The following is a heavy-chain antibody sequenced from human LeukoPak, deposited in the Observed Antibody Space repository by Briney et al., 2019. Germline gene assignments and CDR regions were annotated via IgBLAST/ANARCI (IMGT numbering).Heavy chain of an antibody. Sequence: GGSLRLSCAASGFTFSSYWMSWVRQAPGKRLEWVANIKQDGSEKYYADSVKGRFTISRDNAKNSLYLQMNSLRAEDTAVYYCARRAGAYSHPYDYWGQGTLVTVSS. CDR1: GFTFSSYW. J-gene: IGHJ4*02. CDR2: IKQDGSEK. CDR3: ARRAGAYSHPYDY. V-gene: IGHV3-7*01. D-gene: IGHD4/OR15-4a*01.